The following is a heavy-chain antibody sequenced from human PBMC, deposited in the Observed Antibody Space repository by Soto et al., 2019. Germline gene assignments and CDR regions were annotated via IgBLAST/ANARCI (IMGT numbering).Heavy chain of an antibody. V-gene: IGHV2-5*02. J-gene: IGHJ4*02. CDR3: AHIVVAGLGYYFDY. CDR1: GFSLSSTRMA. CDR2: IYWDDDK. D-gene: IGHD6-19*01. Sequence: QITLKESGPTLVKPTQTLTLTCTFSGFSLSSTRMAVGWIRQPPGKALEWLALIYWDDDKRYSPFLKSRTTITKDTSKNQVVLTMSNMDPVDTARYYCAHIVVAGLGYYFDYWGQGTLVTVSS.